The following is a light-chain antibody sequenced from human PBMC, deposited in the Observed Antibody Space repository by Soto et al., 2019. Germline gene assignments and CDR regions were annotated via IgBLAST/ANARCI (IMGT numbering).Light chain of an antibody. V-gene: IGLV2-14*01. Sequence: QSVLTQPGSVSGSPGQSITISCTGTSSDVGSYNYVSWYQHHPGKAPRLMIYASSNRPSGVSHRFSGSRSGNTASLTISGLQAEDEADYYCSSHTSGSTLYVFGTGTKVTVL. CDR1: SSDVGSYNY. CDR2: ASS. J-gene: IGLJ1*01. CDR3: SSHTSGSTLYV.